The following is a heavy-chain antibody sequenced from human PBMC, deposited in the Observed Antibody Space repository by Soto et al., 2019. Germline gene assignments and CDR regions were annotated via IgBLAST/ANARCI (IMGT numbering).Heavy chain of an antibody. CDR1: GGSSGGTSYC. CDR2: IYYNGNT. CDR3: ARPITSGYYYGFEY. D-gene: IGHD3-22*01. J-gene: IGHJ4*02. Sequence: SLTMSLSCSVSGGSSGGTSYCWGWIRQPPGKGLEWIGSIYYNGNTYYNPSLKSRVTISVDTSKNQFSLKLSSVTAADTAVYYCARPITSGYYYGFEYWGQGTLVTVSS. V-gene: IGHV4-39*01.